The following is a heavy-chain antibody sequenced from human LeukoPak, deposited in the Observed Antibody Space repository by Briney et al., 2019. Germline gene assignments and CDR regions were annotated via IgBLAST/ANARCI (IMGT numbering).Heavy chain of an antibody. J-gene: IGHJ4*02. D-gene: IGHD4-17*01. CDR2: INPNSGGT. CDR3: AREGIDYGDYPFDY. Sequence: ASEKVSCKASGYTFTGYYMHWVRQAPGQGLEWMGWINPNSGGTNYAQKFQGRVTMTRDTSISTAYMELSRLRSDDTAVYYCAREGIDYGDYPFDYWGQGTLVTVSS. V-gene: IGHV1-2*02. CDR1: GYTFTGYY.